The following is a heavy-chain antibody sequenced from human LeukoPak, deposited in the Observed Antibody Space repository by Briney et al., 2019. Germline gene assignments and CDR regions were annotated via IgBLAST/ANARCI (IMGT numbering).Heavy chain of an antibody. CDR1: GITFSSHA. V-gene: IGHV3-23*01. CDR3: AKGGAATMRDGYNYYYYYMEV. Sequence: GGSLRLSCAASGITFSSHAMSWVRQAPGKGLEWVSLISGSCGHTYYGDSVKGRFTISRDNSTNRLYLQMNSLRPEDTAVYYCAKGGAATMRDGYNYYYYYMEVWGRGTTVTVSS. J-gene: IGHJ6*03. CDR2: ISGSCGHT. D-gene: IGHD5-24*01.